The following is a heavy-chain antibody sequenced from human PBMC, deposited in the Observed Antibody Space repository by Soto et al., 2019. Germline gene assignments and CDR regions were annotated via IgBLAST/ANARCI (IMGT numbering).Heavy chain of an antibody. Sequence: QVQLVESGGGVVQPGRSLRLSCAASGFTFSSYAMHWVRQGPGKGLEWVAVISYDGSNKYYADSVKGRFTIYRDNSKNTLYLQLNSLRDEDTAVYYCARDGTGGDHYYYYYGMDVWGQGTTVTVSS. CDR2: ISYDGSNK. D-gene: IGHD1-1*01. J-gene: IGHJ6*02. CDR1: GFTFSSYA. V-gene: IGHV3-30-3*01. CDR3: ARDGTGGDHYYYYYGMDV.